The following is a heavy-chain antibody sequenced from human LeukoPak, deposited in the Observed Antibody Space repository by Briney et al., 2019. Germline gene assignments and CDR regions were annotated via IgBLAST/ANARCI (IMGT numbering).Heavy chain of an antibody. CDR3: ATSCGNSYGCYFDY. Sequence: KPSETLSLTCTVSGASISSYYWSWIRQPPGKGLEWIGYIYYSGSTNYNPSLKSRVTISVDTSKSQFSLRLSSVTAADTAIYYCATSCGNSYGCYFDYWGQGTLVTVSS. CDR1: GASISSYY. D-gene: IGHD5-18*01. CDR2: IYYSGST. V-gene: IGHV4-59*08. J-gene: IGHJ4*02.